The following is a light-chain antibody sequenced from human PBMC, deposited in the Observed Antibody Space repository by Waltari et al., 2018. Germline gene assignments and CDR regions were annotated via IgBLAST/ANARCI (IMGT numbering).Light chain of an antibody. Sequence: QSALTQPRSVSGSPGQSVTISCTGTSSDVGGYNYVSWYQQHPGKAPKRMIYDVIKRPSGVPDRFSVSKSGNTASLTISGLQAEDEADYYCCSYAGSYTYVFGTGTKVTVL. V-gene: IGLV2-11*01. CDR1: SSDVGGYNY. CDR2: DVI. J-gene: IGLJ1*01. CDR3: CSYAGSYTYV.